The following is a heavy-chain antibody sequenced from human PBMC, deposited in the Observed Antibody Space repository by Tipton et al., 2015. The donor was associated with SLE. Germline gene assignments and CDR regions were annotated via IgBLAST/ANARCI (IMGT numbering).Heavy chain of an antibody. Sequence: SLRLSCAASGFTFSTYGMNWVRQAPGKGLEWVSYISSSGSTIYYADSVKGRFTISRDNAKNSLYLQMNSLRAEDTAVYYCARQEYSSSFYYYMDVWGKGTTVTVSS. CDR1: GFTFSTYG. CDR3: ARQEYSSSFYYYMDV. J-gene: IGHJ6*03. CDR2: ISSSGSTI. V-gene: IGHV3-48*03. D-gene: IGHD6-6*01.